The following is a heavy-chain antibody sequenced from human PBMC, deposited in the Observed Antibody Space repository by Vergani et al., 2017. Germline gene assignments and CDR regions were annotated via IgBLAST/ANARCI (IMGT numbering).Heavy chain of an antibody. D-gene: IGHD3-10*01. Sequence: QVQLQESGPGLVKPSQTLSLTCTVSGGSISSSSYYWGWIRQPPGKGLEWIGSIYYSGSTYYNPSLKSRVTISVDTSKNQFSLKLSSVTAADTAVYYCATLYPMVPGTVVWGQGTLVTVSS. CDR2: IYYSGST. J-gene: IGHJ4*02. CDR3: ATLYPMVPGTVV. V-gene: IGHV4-39*01. CDR1: GGSISSSSYY.